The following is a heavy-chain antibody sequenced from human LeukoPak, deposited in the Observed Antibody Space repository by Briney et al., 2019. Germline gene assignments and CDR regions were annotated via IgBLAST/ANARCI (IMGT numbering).Heavy chain of an antibody. CDR3: ATEKNYGDYNAYGMDV. CDR1: GFTFSSSN. D-gene: IGHD4-17*01. Sequence: GGSLRLSCVVSGFTFSSSNMTWVRQAPGRGLEWVSSISSSSSYIYYADSVKGRFTISRDNAKSSLSLQMNSLRAEDTAVYYCATEKNYGDYNAYGMDVWGQGTTVIVSS. J-gene: IGHJ6*02. V-gene: IGHV3-21*01. CDR2: ISSSSSYI.